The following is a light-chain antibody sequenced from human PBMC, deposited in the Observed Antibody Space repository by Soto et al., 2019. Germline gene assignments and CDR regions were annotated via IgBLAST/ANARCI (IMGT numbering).Light chain of an antibody. Sequence: EVVLTQSPGTLSLSPGERVTLSCRASQSVASSYLAWYQQKPGRAPRLLFYSASSRATGIPDRFSGSGSGTDFTLTISRLEPEDFAVYYCQQYNSWPITFGQGTRLEIK. CDR1: QSVASSY. CDR2: SAS. V-gene: IGKV3-20*01. J-gene: IGKJ5*01. CDR3: QQYNSWPIT.